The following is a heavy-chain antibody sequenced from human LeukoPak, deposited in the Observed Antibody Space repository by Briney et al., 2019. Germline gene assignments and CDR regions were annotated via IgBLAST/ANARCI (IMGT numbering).Heavy chain of an antibody. CDR2: IRSKANSYAT. Sequence: PGGSLRLSCAASGVTFSASTLNWVRQASGKGLEWVGRIRSKANSYATAYAASVKGRFAISRDDSKNTAYLQMNSLKTEDTAVYYCAMTYYYNSVSPDYWGQGTLVTVSS. CDR3: AMTYYYNSVSPDY. J-gene: IGHJ4*02. CDR1: GVTFSAST. D-gene: IGHD3-10*01. V-gene: IGHV3-73*01.